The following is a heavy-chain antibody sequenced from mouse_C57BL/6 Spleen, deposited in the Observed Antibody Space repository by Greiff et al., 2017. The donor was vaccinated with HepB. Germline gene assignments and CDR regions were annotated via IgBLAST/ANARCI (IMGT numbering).Heavy chain of an antibody. J-gene: IGHJ4*01. CDR3: AAYYYGSSSYAMDY. CDR1: GFTFSDYG. Sequence: EVKLMESGGGLVKPGGSLKLSCAASGFTFSDYGMHWVRQAPEKGLEWVAYISSGSSTIYYADTVKGRFTISRDNAKNTLFLQMTSLRSEDTAMYYCAAYYYGSSSYAMDYWGQGTSVTVSS. V-gene: IGHV5-17*01. D-gene: IGHD1-1*01. CDR2: ISSGSSTI.